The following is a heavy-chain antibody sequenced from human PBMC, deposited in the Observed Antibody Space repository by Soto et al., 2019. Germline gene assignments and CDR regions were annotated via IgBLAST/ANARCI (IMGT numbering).Heavy chain of an antibody. Sequence: SETLSLTCTVSGGSISSSSYYWGWIRQPPGKGLEWIGSIYYSGSTYYNPSLKCRVTISVDTSKNQFSLKLSSVTAADTAVYYCARWGDSSSSGYGYWGQGTLVTVSS. CDR2: IYYSGST. D-gene: IGHD6-6*01. V-gene: IGHV4-39*07. CDR3: ARWGDSSSSGYGY. CDR1: GGSISSSSYY. J-gene: IGHJ4*02.